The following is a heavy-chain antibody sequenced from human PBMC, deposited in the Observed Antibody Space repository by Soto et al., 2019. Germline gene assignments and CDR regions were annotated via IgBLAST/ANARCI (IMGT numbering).Heavy chain of an antibody. D-gene: IGHD1-26*01. CDR1: GFTFNSYW. Sequence: EVQLVESGGGLVQPGGPLRLSCAASGFTFNSYWMTWVRQAPGKGLEWVANIKQDGSEKYYVDSVKGRFTISRDNAKNSLYLQMNSLRAEDTAVYYCARGWGLDPWGQGPLVTVSS. CDR2: IKQDGSEK. J-gene: IGHJ5*02. V-gene: IGHV3-7*04. CDR3: ARGWGLDP.